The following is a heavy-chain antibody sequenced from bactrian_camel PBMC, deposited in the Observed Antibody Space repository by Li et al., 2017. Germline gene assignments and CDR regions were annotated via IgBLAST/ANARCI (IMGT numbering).Heavy chain of an antibody. CDR2: RHSDGNT. V-gene: IGHV3S55*01. CDR3: ASGGYINGVRECLSPISGNS. D-gene: IGHD5*01. Sequence: QVQLVESGGGSVQAGGSLRLSCAASGYTYGSYCMAWFRQAPGKERDRVAARHSDGNTGYADSVKGRFTISQDNAKNTLYLDMDNLQPEDTAIYYCASGGYINGVRECLSPISGNSGAREPRSPSP. J-gene: IGHJ4*01. CDR1: GYTYGSYC.